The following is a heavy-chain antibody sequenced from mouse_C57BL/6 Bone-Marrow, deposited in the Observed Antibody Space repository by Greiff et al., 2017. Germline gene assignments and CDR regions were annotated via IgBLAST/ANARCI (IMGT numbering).Heavy chain of an antibody. D-gene: IGHD1-1*01. CDR3: ARFYFQAPITTVVATPSWFAY. CDR1: GYTFTDYY. V-gene: IGHV1-26*01. Sequence: VQLQQSGPELVKPGASVKISCKASGYTFTDYYMNWVKQSHGKSLEWIGDINPNNGGTSYNQKFKGKATLTVDKSSSTAYMVLRSLTSEDSAVYYCARFYFQAPITTVVATPSWFAYWGQGTLVTVSA. CDR2: INPNNGGT. J-gene: IGHJ3*01.